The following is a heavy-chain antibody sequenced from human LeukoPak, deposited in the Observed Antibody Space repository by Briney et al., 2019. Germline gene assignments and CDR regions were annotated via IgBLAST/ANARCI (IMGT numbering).Heavy chain of an antibody. CDR1: GFTFSDYY. CDR2: ISGSSKYI. J-gene: IGHJ4*02. Sequence: GESLTLSCAASGFTFSDYYMSWIRQAPGKGLEWVSYISGSSKYINYADSVKGRFTISRDNAKNSLYLQMNSLRAEDTAVYYCARGNRPPDYWGQGTLVTVSS. CDR3: ARGNRPPDY. V-gene: IGHV3-11*06.